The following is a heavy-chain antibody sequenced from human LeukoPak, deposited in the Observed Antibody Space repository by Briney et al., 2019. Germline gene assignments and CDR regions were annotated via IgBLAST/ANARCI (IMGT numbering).Heavy chain of an antibody. V-gene: IGHV3-64*01. J-gene: IGHJ5*02. Sequence: GGSLRLSCAASGFTFSSYAMHWVRQAPGKGLKYVSAISSNGGSTYYANSVKGRFTISRDNSKNTLYLQMGSLRAEDMAVYYCARDATGFDPWGQGTLVTVSS. CDR1: GFTFSSYA. CDR2: ISSNGGST. CDR3: ARDATGFDP.